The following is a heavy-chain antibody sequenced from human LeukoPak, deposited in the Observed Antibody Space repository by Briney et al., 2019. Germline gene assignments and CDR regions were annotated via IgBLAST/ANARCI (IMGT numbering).Heavy chain of an antibody. Sequence: GGSLRLSCAASGFTFSSYAMSWVRQAPGKGLEWVSAISGSSGSTYYADSVKGRFTISRDNSKNTLYLQMNSLRAEDTAVYYCAKEYLAYCGGDCYLFDYWGQGTLVTVSS. CDR2: ISGSSGST. V-gene: IGHV3-23*01. D-gene: IGHD2-21*02. CDR1: GFTFSSYA. J-gene: IGHJ4*02. CDR3: AKEYLAYCGGDCYLFDY.